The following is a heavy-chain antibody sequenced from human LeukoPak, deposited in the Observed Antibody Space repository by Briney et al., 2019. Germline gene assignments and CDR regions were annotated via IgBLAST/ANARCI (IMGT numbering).Heavy chain of an antibody. D-gene: IGHD2-21*02. CDR3: ARFAYCGTGCWYYFDF. V-gene: IGHV4-4*09. Sequence: PSGTLSLTCSVSGGSISGHYWSWIRQPPGKELEWIGYIFITGNTIDNPSLSSRVTMSLDTSKNQFSLKLSSVTAADTAVYYCARFAYCGTGCWYYFDFWGRGMLVTVSS. J-gene: IGHJ4*02. CDR2: IFITGNT. CDR1: GGSISGHY.